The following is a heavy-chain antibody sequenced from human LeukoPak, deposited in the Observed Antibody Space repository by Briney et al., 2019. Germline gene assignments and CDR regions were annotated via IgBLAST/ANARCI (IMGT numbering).Heavy chain of an antibody. V-gene: IGHV4-59*01. CDR2: IYYSGST. Sequence: PSETLSLTCTVSGGSISSYYWSWIRQPPGKGLEWIGYIYYSGSTNHNPSLKSRVTISVDTSKNQFSLKLSSVTAADTAVYYCARTQQLRYYYYYMDVWGKGTTVTVSS. J-gene: IGHJ6*03. CDR3: ARTQQLRYYYYYMDV. CDR1: GGSISSYY. D-gene: IGHD6-13*01.